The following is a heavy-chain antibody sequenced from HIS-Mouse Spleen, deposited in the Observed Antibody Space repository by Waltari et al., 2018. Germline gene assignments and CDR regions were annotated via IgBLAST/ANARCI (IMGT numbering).Heavy chain of an antibody. V-gene: IGHV4-39*07. D-gene: IGHD6-13*01. CDR3: AREIPYSSSWYDWYFDL. Sequence: QLQLQESGPGLVKPSETLSLTCTVSGCSISSSSYYWGWIRQPPGKGLEWIGSIYYSGRTSYNPSLKSRVTISVDTSKNQFSLKLSSVTAADTAVYYCAREIPYSSSWYDWYFDLWGRGTLVTVSS. CDR2: IYYSGRT. J-gene: IGHJ2*01. CDR1: GCSISSSSYY.